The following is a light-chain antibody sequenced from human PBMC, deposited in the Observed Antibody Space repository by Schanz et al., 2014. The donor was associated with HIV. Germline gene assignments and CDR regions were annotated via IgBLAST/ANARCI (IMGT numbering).Light chain of an antibody. CDR3: LTWDDSLNAWV. CDR1: NSNIGSDA. Sequence: QSVLTQPPSASGTPGQRVTISCSGSNSNIGSDAVNWYQQLPGAAPKLLIYANNVRPSGVPDRFSGSKSGTSASLAISGLQSEDEADYFCLTWDDSLNAWVFGGGTKLTVL. CDR2: ANN. J-gene: IGLJ3*02. V-gene: IGLV1-44*01.